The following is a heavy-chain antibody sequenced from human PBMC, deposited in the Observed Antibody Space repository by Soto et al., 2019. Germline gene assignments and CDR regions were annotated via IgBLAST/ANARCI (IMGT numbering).Heavy chain of an antibody. CDR3: ENMEVSYYYLDV. Sequence: PSDPLSLTYTVSGASSGNYYWPCIRQAPGKGLEWIAYLYHRGSSKYNPALQSRVTMSLDPSKNLFSLRLTSVTAADMAFYYCENMEVSYYYLDVWVGGTPVTVTS. J-gene: IGHJ6*03. CDR2: LYHRGSS. D-gene: IGHD1-1*01. CDR1: GASSGNYY. V-gene: IGHV4-59*08.